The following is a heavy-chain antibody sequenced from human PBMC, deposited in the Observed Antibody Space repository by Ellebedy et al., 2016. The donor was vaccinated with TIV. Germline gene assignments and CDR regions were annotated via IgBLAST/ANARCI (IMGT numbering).Heavy chain of an antibody. CDR2: INVYNGAT. J-gene: IGHJ3*02. V-gene: IGHV1-18*04. Sequence: ASVKVSXXASGYTFSNFGITWVRQAPGQGLEWLGWINVYNGATHYAQKVHERVTMTTDASTATAYMELRSLRSDDTAVYYCARSKWLMGAFDIWGQGTMVTVSS. D-gene: IGHD5-12*01. CDR3: ARSKWLMGAFDI. CDR1: GYTFSNFG.